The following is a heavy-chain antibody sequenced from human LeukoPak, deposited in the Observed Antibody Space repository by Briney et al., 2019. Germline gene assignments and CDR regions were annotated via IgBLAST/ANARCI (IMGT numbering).Heavy chain of an antibody. J-gene: IGHJ4*02. CDR3: ARSGYSYDPRPYYFDY. Sequence: ASVKVSCKASGGTFSSYAISWVRQAPGQGLEWMGRIIPIFGIANYAQKFQGRVTITADKSTSTAYVELSSLRSEDTAVYYCARSGYSYDPRPYYFDYWGQGTLVTVSS. CDR1: GGTFSSYA. V-gene: IGHV1-69*04. D-gene: IGHD5-18*01. CDR2: IIPIFGIA.